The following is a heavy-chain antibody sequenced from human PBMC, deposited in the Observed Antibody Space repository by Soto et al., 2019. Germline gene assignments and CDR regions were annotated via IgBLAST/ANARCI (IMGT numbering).Heavy chain of an antibody. CDR2: IVPGRGNA. D-gene: IGHD6-19*01. CDR3: ARHAVAGPSDY. J-gene: IGHJ4*02. CDR1: GGTFSSYT. V-gene: IGHV1-69*02. Sequence: ASVKVSCKASGGTFSSYTISCVRQAPGQGLEWMGRIVPGRGNADYAQKFKGRVTMTKDTSTSTVYMELSSLRSEDTAVYYCARHAVAGPSDYWGQGTLVTVSS.